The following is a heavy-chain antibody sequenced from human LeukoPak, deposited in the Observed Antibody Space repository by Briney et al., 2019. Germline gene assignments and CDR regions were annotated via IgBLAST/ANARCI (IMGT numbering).Heavy chain of an antibody. D-gene: IGHD5-18*01. V-gene: IGHV1-69*01. CDR3: ARVDTAMGYYYYGMDV. Sequence: SVKVSCKASGGTFSSYAISWVRQAPGQGLEWMGGINPIFGTANYAQKFQGRVTITADESTSTAYMELSSLRSEDTAVYYCARVDTAMGYYYYGMDVWGKGTTVTVSS. J-gene: IGHJ6*04. CDR1: GGTFSSYA. CDR2: INPIFGTA.